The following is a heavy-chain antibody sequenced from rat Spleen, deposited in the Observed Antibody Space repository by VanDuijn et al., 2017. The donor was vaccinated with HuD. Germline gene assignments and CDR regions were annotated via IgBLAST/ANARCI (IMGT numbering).Heavy chain of an antibody. CDR3: TTDTFYDGTYYPGGFDY. CDR1: GFTFNNYW. J-gene: IGHJ2*01. CDR2: ITNTGGSI. Sequence: EVQLVESGGGLVQPGRSLKLSCVASGFTFNNYWMTWIRQAPGKGLEWVASITNTGGSIYYPDSVKGRFTISRDIAKSTIYLQMNNLRSEDTATYYCTTDTFYDGTYYPGGFDYWGQGVMVTVSS. V-gene: IGHV5-31*01. D-gene: IGHD1-12*02.